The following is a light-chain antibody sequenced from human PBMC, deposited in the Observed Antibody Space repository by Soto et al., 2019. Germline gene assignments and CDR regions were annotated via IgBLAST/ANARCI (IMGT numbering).Light chain of an antibody. Sequence: PGERATLSCRASQNVRSYLAWYQQKPGQAPRLLIHDASSRATGIPDRFSGSGSGTDFTLTISSLEPEDSAVYYCQQRTNWPTSTFGQGKRLEIK. V-gene: IGKV3-11*01. J-gene: IGKJ5*01. CDR2: DAS. CDR1: QNVRSY. CDR3: QQRTNWPTST.